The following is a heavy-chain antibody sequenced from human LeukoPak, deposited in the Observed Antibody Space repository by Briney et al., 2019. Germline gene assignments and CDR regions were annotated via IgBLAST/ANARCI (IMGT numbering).Heavy chain of an antibody. Sequence: ASAKVSCKASGYTFTSYDINWVRQATGQGLEWMGWMNPNSGNTGYAQKFQGRVTMTRNTSISTAYMELSSLRSEDTAVYYCARAPTLYDYVWGSYRYKQSVYYFDYWGPGTLVTVSS. V-gene: IGHV1-8*01. J-gene: IGHJ4*02. CDR1: GYTFTSYD. CDR2: MNPNSGNT. CDR3: ARAPTLYDYVWGSYRYKQSVYYFDY. D-gene: IGHD3-16*02.